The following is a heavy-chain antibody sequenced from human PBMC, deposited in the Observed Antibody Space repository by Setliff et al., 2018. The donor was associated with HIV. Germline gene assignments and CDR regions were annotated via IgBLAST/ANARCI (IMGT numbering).Heavy chain of an antibody. CDR2: IHPNTGST. J-gene: IGHJ3*01. V-gene: IGHV1-2*06. CDR1: GYTITAYY. CDR3: AKQGYSDSLYAFDV. Sequence: ASVKVSFKTSGYTITAYYIYWVRQAPGHGLELMGRIHPNTGSTNYLQEFQGRVTITRDTSTYTVYMALTGLTSDDAAVYYCAKQGYSDSLYAFDVWGQGTMVTVSS. D-gene: IGHD1-26*01.